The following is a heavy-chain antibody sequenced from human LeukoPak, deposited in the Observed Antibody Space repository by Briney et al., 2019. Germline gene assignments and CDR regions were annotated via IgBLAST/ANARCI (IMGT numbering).Heavy chain of an antibody. CDR2: ISYDGSNK. D-gene: IGHD5-18*01. J-gene: IGHJ4*02. Sequence: GSLRLSCAASGFTFSSYAMHWVRQAPGKGLEWVAVISYDGSNKYYADSVKGRFTISRDNSKNTLYLQMNSLRAEDTAVYYCARGGDGYSYGYTYWGQGTLVTVSS. CDR1: GFTFSSYA. CDR3: ARGGDGYSYGYTY. V-gene: IGHV3-30-3*01.